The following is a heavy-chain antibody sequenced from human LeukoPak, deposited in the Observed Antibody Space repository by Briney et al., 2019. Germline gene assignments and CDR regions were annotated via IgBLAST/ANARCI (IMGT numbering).Heavy chain of an antibody. CDR1: GFTFSSYI. V-gene: IGHV3-21*01. J-gene: IGHJ4*02. Sequence: GGSLRLSCAASGFTFSSYIMNWVRQAPGKGLEWVSSISSSSSYMYYADSVKGRFTISRDNAKNSLYLQMNSLRAEDTAVYYCARVRDGYNYYSFDYWGQGTLVTVSS. D-gene: IGHD5-24*01. CDR2: ISSSSSYM. CDR3: ARVRDGYNYYSFDY.